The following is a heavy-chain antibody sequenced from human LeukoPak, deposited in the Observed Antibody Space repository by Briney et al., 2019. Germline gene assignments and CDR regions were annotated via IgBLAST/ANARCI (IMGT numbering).Heavy chain of an antibody. Sequence: SVKVSCKASGGTFSSYAISWVRQAPGQGLEWMGGIIPIFGTANYAQKFQGRVTITTDESTSTAYMELSGLRSEDTAVYYCARAGGVVATDNWFDPWGQGTLVTVSS. CDR1: GGTFSSYA. V-gene: IGHV1-69*05. J-gene: IGHJ5*02. D-gene: IGHD3-3*01. CDR3: ARAGGVVATDNWFDP. CDR2: IIPIFGTA.